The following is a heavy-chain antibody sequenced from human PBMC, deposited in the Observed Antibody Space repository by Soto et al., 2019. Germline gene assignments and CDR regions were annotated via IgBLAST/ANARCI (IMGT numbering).Heavy chain of an antibody. J-gene: IGHJ6*02. V-gene: IGHV4-34*01. CDR2: INHSGST. Sequence: SETLSLTCAVYGGSFSGYYWSWIRQPPGKGLEWIGEINHSGSTNYNPSLKSRVTISVDTSKNQFSLKLSSVTAADTAVYYCARAPYIAAAGIILSRADYYYGMDVWGQGTTVTVSS. D-gene: IGHD6-13*01. CDR1: GGSFSGYY. CDR3: ARAPYIAAAGIILSRADYYYGMDV.